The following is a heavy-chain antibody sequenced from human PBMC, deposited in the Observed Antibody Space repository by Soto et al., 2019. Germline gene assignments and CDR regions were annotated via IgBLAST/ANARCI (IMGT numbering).Heavy chain of an antibody. J-gene: IGHJ6*03. CDR2: IYYSGST. V-gene: IGHV4-59*08. CDR3: ARLVSETWWQDDYYYYMDV. D-gene: IGHD2-15*01. CDR1: GGSISSYY. Sequence: SETLSLTCTVSGGSISSYYWSWIRQPPGKGLEWIGYIYYSGSTNYNPSLKSRVTISVDTSKNQFSLKLSSVTAADTAVYYCARLVSETWWQDDYYYYMDVWGKGTTVTVSS.